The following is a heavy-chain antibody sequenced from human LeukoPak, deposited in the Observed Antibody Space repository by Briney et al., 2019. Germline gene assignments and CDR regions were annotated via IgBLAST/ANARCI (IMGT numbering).Heavy chain of an antibody. Sequence: GGSLRLSCAASGFTFSGYSMIWVRQAPGRGLEWLSYISSSSTISYADSVKGRFTISRDNAQNSLYLLMNSLRDEDTAVYYCARETGYAFDMWGQGTMVTVSS. CDR1: GFTFSGYS. J-gene: IGHJ3*02. CDR2: ISSSSTI. CDR3: ARETGYAFDM. V-gene: IGHV3-48*02.